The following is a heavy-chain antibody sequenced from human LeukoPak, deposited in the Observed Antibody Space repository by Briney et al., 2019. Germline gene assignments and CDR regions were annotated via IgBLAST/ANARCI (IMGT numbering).Heavy chain of an antibody. Sequence: GGSLRLSCAASGFTFSSYSMDWVRQAPGKGLEWVSSISSSSSYIYYADSVKGRFTISRDNAKNSLYLQMSSLRAEDTAIYYCARERPNDYWGQGTLVTVSS. CDR2: ISSSSSYI. CDR1: GFTFSSYS. D-gene: IGHD6-6*01. J-gene: IGHJ4*02. CDR3: ARERPNDY. V-gene: IGHV3-21*01.